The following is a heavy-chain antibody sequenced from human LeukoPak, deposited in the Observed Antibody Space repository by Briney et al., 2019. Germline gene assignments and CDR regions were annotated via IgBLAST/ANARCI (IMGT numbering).Heavy chain of an antibody. V-gene: IGHV5-51*01. CDR2: IYPGDSDT. J-gene: IGHJ3*02. Sequence: GESLKISCKGSGYSFTRYWIGWVRQMPGKGLEWMGIIYPGDSDTRYSPSFQGQVTISADKSISTAYLQWSSLKASDTAMYYCARHAYVDSATHAFDIWGQGTMVTVSS. D-gene: IGHD5-18*01. CDR1: GYSFTRYW. CDR3: ARHAYVDSATHAFDI.